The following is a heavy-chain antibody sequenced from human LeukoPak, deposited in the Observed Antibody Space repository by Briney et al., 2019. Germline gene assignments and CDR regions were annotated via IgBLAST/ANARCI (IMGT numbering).Heavy chain of an antibody. CDR1: GFTFNNAW. CDR2: IKSRTEGETT. J-gene: IGHJ4*02. D-gene: IGHD5-12*01. V-gene: IGHV3-15*01. Sequence: GGSLRPSCAASGFTFNNAWRSWVRQAPGKGREWVGRIKSRTEGETTDYVAPVQGRFTISRDDSKNTVYLQMNSLKSEDTAVYYCNTMGIMATVTHWGQGTQVTVSS. CDR3: NTMGIMATVTH.